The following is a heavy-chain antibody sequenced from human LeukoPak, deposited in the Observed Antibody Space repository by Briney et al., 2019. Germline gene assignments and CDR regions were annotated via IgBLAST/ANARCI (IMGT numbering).Heavy chain of an antibody. CDR3: GCDRCGSSPFSFDY. CDR2: IYYSGST. J-gene: IGHJ4*02. D-gene: IGHD5-18*01. CDR1: GDSISSTNYY. V-gene: IGHV4-39*07. Sequence: PSETLSLTCTVSGDSISSTNYYWGWIRQPPGKELEWIGSIYYSGSTYYNPSLKSRVTISVDTSKNQFSLKLSSVTAADTAVFCCGCDRCGSSPFSFDYWGQGTLVTVSS.